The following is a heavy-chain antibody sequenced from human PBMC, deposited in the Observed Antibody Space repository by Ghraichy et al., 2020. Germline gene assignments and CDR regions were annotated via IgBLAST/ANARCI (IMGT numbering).Heavy chain of an antibody. V-gene: IGHV3-33*08. D-gene: IGHD6-13*01. CDR1: GFTFRTYG. CDR2: IWYDGSNP. CDR3: AREYSSLYYYYYYSMDV. J-gene: IGHJ6*02. Sequence: GESLNISCAASGFTFRTYGMHWVRQAPGKGLEWVAVIWYDGSNPYYVDSVKGRFTISRDNSKNTLYLQMNSLRVEDTAVYYCAREYSSLYYYYYYSMDVWGQGTTVTVSS.